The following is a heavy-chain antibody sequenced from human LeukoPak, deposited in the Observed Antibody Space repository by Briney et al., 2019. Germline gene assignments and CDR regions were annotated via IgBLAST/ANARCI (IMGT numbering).Heavy chain of an antibody. D-gene: IGHD3-9*01. Sequence: PGRSLRLSCAASGFTFDDYAMPWVRQAPGKGLEWVSAISGSGGSTYYADSVKGRFTISRDNSKNTLYLQMNSLRAEDTAVYYCAKAISSSPITMFYAVVDYWGQGTLVTVSS. CDR3: AKAISSSPITMFYAVVDY. J-gene: IGHJ4*02. CDR1: GFTFDDYA. V-gene: IGHV3-23*01. CDR2: ISGSGGST.